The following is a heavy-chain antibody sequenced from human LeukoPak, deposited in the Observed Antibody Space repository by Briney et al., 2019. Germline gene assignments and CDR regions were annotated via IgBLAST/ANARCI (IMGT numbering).Heavy chain of an antibody. V-gene: IGHV3-30*04. CDR2: ISYDGSNK. Sequence: GGSLRFSCAASGFTFSSYALHWVGQAPGKGWKGVAVISYDGSNKYYADSVKGRFTISRNNSKNTLYLQMNSLRAEDTAVYYCARSVGWFDAFDIWGQGTMVTVSS. CDR1: GFTFSSYA. J-gene: IGHJ3*02. D-gene: IGHD3-10*01. CDR3: ARSVGWFDAFDI.